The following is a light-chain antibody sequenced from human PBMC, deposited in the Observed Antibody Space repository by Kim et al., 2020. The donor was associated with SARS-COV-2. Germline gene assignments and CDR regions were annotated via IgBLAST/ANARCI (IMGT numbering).Light chain of an antibody. CDR2: NNN. CDR1: DSNIGVNT. J-gene: IGLJ2*01. V-gene: IGLV1-44*01. Sequence: QPVLTQPPSASGTPGQRVTISCSGSDSNIGVNTVNWFQQLPRTAPKLLIYNNNQRPSGVPDRFSGSKSGTSASLAISGLQSEDESDYYCAAWDDSLNVIVFGGGTQLTVL. CDR3: AAWDDSLNVIV.